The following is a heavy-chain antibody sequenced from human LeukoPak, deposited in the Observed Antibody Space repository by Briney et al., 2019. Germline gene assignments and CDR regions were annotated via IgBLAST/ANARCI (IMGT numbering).Heavy chain of an antibody. Sequence: SETLSLTCTVSGGSISSYYWSWLRQPPGKGLEWIGYIYYSGSTNYNPSLKSRVTISVDTSKNQFSLKLSSVTAADTAVYYCARLFKSRNWSGMDVWGQGTTVTVSS. D-gene: IGHD1-1*01. CDR1: GGSISSYY. V-gene: IGHV4-59*08. CDR3: ARLFKSRNWSGMDV. CDR2: IYYSGST. J-gene: IGHJ6*02.